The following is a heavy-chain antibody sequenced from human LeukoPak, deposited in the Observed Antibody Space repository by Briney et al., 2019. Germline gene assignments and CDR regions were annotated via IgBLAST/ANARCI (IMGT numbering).Heavy chain of an antibody. CDR2: LSATGDIT. CDR1: GFIFKNYV. D-gene: IGHD6-13*01. J-gene: IGHJ4*02. CDR3: AKGSIAAAGGTSYYFDY. Sequence: GGSRRLSCAGSGFIFKNYVMTWVRQAPGKGLDWVSSLSATGDITYYADSVKGRFTISRDNSKNTVYLQMNSLRAEDTAVYYCAKGSIAAAGGTSYYFDYWGQGTLVTVSS. V-gene: IGHV3-23*01.